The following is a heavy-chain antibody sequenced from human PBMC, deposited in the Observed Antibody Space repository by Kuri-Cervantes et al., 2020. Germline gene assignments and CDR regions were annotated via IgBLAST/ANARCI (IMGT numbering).Heavy chain of an antibody. CDR2: ISGSGGST. V-gene: IGHV3-23*01. CDR1: GFTVSSNY. CDR3: AKDVSEYYGSGSYYNWFADAFDI. Sequence: GGSLRLSCAASGFTVSSNYMSWVRQAPGKGLEWVSAISGSGGSTYYADSVKGRFTISRDNSKNTLYLQMNSLRAEDTAVYYCAKDVSEYYGSGSYYNWFADAFDIWGQGTMVTVSS. J-gene: IGHJ3*02. D-gene: IGHD3-10*01.